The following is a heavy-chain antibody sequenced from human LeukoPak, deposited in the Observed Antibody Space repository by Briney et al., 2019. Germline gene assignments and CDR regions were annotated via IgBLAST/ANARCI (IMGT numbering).Heavy chain of an antibody. V-gene: IGHV3-30*02. CDR1: GFTFSNYG. J-gene: IGHJ4*02. Sequence: PGGSLRLSCAASGFTFSNYGMHWVRQAPGKGLEWVAFIRNDGTNKYYVDSVKGRFTISRDNSKNTLYLQMNSLRAEDTALYYCAKDMRYGTQNYVDYWGQGTLVTVSS. D-gene: IGHD2-8*01. CDR3: AKDMRYGTQNYVDY. CDR2: IRNDGTNK.